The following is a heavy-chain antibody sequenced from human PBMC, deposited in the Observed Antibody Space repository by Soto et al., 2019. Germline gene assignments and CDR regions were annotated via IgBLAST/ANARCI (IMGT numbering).Heavy chain of an antibody. CDR1: GFTCRSFG. CDR2: TLFDGSNS. V-gene: IGHV3-30*03. Sequence: GGSLRPSWAASGFTCRSFGVHWVRQAPGKGLEWVAVTLFDGSNSYYADSVKGRFTISRDNSKKTLYLQMNSLRAEDTALYYCARDAVVAAQGWGYHFDSWGQGALVTVSS. J-gene: IGHJ4*02. CDR3: ARDAVVAAQGWGYHFDS. D-gene: IGHD2-15*01.